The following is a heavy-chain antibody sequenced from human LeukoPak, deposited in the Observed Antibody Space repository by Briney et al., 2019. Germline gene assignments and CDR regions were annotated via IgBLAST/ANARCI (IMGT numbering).Heavy chain of an antibody. D-gene: IGHD3-16*01. CDR3: ARHYGP. CDR2: IYDSGST. Sequence: SETLSLTCTVSGGSISDYYWSWFRQPPGKGLEWIGSIYDSGSTYYNPSLKSRVTISVDTSKNQFSLKLNSVTAADTAVYYCARHYGPWGQGTLVTVSS. V-gene: IGHV4-59*05. CDR1: GGSISDYY. J-gene: IGHJ5*02.